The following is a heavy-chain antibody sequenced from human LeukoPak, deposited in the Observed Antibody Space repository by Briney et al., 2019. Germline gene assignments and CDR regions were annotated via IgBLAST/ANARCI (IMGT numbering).Heavy chain of an antibody. CDR2: IYPGDSDT. V-gene: IGHV5-51*01. Sequence: PGESLTISCTGSGYSFTSYSIGWVRHMPGKGLEWMGIIYPGDSDTRYSPSFQGQVTISADKSISTAYLQWSSLKTSDTAMYYCARVSGYSYGPFDFWGQGTLVTVSS. CDR3: ARVSGYSYGPFDF. J-gene: IGHJ4*02. CDR1: GYSFTSYS. D-gene: IGHD5-18*01.